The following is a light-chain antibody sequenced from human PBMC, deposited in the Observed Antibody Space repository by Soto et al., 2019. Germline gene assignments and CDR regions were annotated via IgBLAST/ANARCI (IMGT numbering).Light chain of an antibody. V-gene: IGLV7-46*01. J-gene: IGLJ3*02. CDR1: TGAVTSSHY. CDR3: FLSYHGTLDWV. Sequence: QAVVTQEPSLTVSPGGTVTLTCGSSTGAVTSSHYPYWLQQKPGQAPRTLIYDTSNKHSWTPARFSGSLLGGKAALTLSGAQPEDEAEYYCFLSYHGTLDWVFGGGTKLTVL. CDR2: DTS.